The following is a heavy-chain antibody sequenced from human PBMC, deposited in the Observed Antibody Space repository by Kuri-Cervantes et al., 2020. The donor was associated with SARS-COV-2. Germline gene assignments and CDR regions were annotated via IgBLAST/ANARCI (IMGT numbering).Heavy chain of an antibody. J-gene: IGHJ6*02. V-gene: IGHV1-69*04. D-gene: IGHD6-13*01. CDR2: IIPILGIA. CDR3: AREYSSSWYARPDYYYGMDV. Sequence: SVKVSCKASGGTFSSYAISWVRQAPGQGLEWMGRIIPILGIANYAQKFQCRVTITADKSTSTAYMELSSLRSEDTAVYYCAREYSSSWYARPDYYYGMDVWGQGTTVTVSS. CDR1: GGTFSSYA.